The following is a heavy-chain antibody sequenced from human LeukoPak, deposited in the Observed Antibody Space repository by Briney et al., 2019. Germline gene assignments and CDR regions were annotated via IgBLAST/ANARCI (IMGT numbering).Heavy chain of an antibody. V-gene: IGHV3-33*01. D-gene: IGHD2-15*01. J-gene: IGHJ4*02. CDR2: IWYDGSNK. CDR3: ARRYCSGGSCYLDY. Sequence: PGRSLRLSCAASGFTFSSYGMHWVRQAPGKGLEWVAVIWYDGSNKYYADSVEGRFTISRDNSKNTLYLQMNSLRAEDTAVYYCARRYCSGGSCYLDYWGQGTLVTVSS. CDR1: GFTFSSYG.